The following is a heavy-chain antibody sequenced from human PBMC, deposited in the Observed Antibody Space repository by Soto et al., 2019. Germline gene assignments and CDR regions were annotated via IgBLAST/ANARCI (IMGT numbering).Heavy chain of an antibody. CDR2: ISYDGSNK. J-gene: IGHJ6*01. CDR3: ARDPHRDGYNYPYYSSYCMQG. Sequence: PVGPPRLSFAALVLTFSSYAMPCFRHSPGKWREWVAVISYDGSNKYYADSVKGRFTISRDNSKNTLYLQMNSLGAEDTAVYYCARDPHRDGYNYPYYSSYCMQGLGQATTVNVS. CDR1: VLTFSSYA. V-gene: IGHV3-30-3*01. D-gene: IGHD5-12*01.